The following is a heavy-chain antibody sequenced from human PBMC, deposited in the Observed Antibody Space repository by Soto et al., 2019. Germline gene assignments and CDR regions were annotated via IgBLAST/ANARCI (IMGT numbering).Heavy chain of an antibody. CDR2: INHSGST. D-gene: IGHD2-2*01. J-gene: IGHJ4*02. CDR1: GGSFSGYY. V-gene: IGHV4-34*01. CDR3: ARRIVVVPAAKSTPFDY. Sequence: SETLSLTCAVYGGSFSGYYWSWIRQPPGKGLEWIGEINHSGSTNYNPSLKSRVTISVDTSKNQFSLKLTSVTAADTAVYYCARRIVVVPAAKSTPFDYWGQGTLVTVSS.